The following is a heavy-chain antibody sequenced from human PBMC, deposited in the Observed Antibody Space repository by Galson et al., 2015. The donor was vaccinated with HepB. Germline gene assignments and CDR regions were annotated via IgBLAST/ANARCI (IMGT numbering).Heavy chain of an antibody. V-gene: IGHV1-18*01. D-gene: IGHD3-9*01. Sequence: SCKASGYTFTSYGISWVRQAPGQGLVWMGWISAYNGNTNYAQKLQGRVTMTTDTSTSTAYMELRSLRSDDTAVHYCARAPYDILTGYYFEYYYYMDVWGKGTTVTVSS. CDR1: GYTFTSYG. CDR2: ISAYNGNT. J-gene: IGHJ6*03. CDR3: ARAPYDILTGYYFEYYYYMDV.